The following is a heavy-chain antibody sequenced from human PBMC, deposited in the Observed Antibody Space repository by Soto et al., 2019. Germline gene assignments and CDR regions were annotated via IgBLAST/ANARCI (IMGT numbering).Heavy chain of an antibody. D-gene: IGHD3-22*01. J-gene: IGHJ3*02. CDR2: IKSETDGGTT. CDR3: TTDDYYDSSGYYFDI. V-gene: IGHV3-15*01. Sequence: NPGGSLRLSCAASGFTFSNAWMSWVRQAPGKGLEWVGRIKSETDGGTTDYAAPVKGRFTISRDDSKNTLYLQMNSLKTEDTAVYYCTTDDYYDSSGYYFDIWGQGTMVTVSS. CDR1: GFTFSNAW.